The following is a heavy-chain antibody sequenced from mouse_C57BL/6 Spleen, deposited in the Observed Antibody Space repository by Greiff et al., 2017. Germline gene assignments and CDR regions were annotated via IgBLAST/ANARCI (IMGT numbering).Heavy chain of an antibody. V-gene: IGHV3-6*01. CDR2: ISYDGSN. CDR1: GYSITSGYY. CDR3: AREVTGTSDY. J-gene: IGHJ2*01. D-gene: IGHD4-1*01. Sequence: EVKLQESGPGLVKPSQSLSLTCSVTGYSITSGYYWNWIRQFPGNKLEWMGYISYDGSNNYNPSLKNRISITRDTSKNQFFLKLNSVTTEDTATYYCAREVTGTSDYWGQGTTLTVSS.